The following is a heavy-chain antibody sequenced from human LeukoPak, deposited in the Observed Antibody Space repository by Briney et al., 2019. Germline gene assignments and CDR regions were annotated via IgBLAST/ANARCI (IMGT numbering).Heavy chain of an antibody. CDR3: AGGANYDFWTGYFNY. J-gene: IGHJ4*02. V-gene: IGHV5-51*01. CDR2: IYPRDSDT. Sequence: GESLKISCKGYGYSFNNYWIGWVRQMPGKGLEWMGIIYPRDSDTRYSPSFQGQVTISADTSINTAYVQWSSLKASDTAMYYCAGGANYDFWTGYFNYWGQGTLVTVSS. D-gene: IGHD3-3*01. CDR1: GYSFNNYW.